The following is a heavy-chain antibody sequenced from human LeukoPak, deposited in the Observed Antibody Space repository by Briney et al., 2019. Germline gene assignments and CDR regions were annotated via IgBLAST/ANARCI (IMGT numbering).Heavy chain of an antibody. V-gene: IGHV4-39*01. J-gene: IGHJ6*03. CDR1: GGSISSSSYY. CDR3: ASYSGSSSPYYYYYYMDV. CDR2: IYYSGST. Sequence: SETLPLTCTVSGGSISSSSYYWGWIRQPPGKGLEWIGSIYYSGSTYYNPSLKSRVTISVDTSKNQFSLKLSSVTAADPAVYYCASYSGSSSPYYYYYYMDVWGKGTTVTVSS. D-gene: IGHD1-26*01.